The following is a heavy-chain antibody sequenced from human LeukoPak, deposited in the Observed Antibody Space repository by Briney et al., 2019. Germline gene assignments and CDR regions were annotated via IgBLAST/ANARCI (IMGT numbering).Heavy chain of an antibody. V-gene: IGHV1-8*03. Sequence: GASVKVSCKASGYTFTSYDINWVRQATGQGLEWMGWMNPNSGNTGYAQKFQGRVTITRNTSISTAYMELSSLRSEDTAVYYCARGAAAGTGNYYYYMDVWGKGTTVTVSS. J-gene: IGHJ6*03. CDR3: ARGAAAGTGNYYYYMDV. D-gene: IGHD6-13*01. CDR1: GYTFTSYD. CDR2: MNPNSGNT.